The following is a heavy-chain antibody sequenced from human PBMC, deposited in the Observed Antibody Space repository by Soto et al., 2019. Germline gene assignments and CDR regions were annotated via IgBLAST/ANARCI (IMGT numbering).Heavy chain of an antibody. V-gene: IGHV4-39*01. CDR2: IYYGGTT. D-gene: IGHD1-1*01. CDR1: GGSISSRTYY. Sequence: PSETLSLTCAVSGGSISSRTYYWGWIRQPPGKRLEWIGTIYYGGTTYYNPSLKSRVTISVDTSKNQFSLNLSSATAADSAVYYCARQAGTYYYYMDVWGKGATVTVSS. J-gene: IGHJ6*03. CDR3: ARQAGTYYYYMDV.